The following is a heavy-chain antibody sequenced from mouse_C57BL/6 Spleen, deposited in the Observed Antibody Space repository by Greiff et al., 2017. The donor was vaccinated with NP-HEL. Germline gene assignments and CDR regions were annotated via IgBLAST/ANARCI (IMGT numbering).Heavy chain of an antibody. CDR1: GFTFSDYY. V-gene: IGHV5-12*01. CDR3: ARQSSYVGYVDV. Sequence: EVKLVESGGGLVQPGGSLKLSCAASGFTFSDYYMYWVRQTPEKRLEWVAYISNGGGSTYYPDTVKGRFTISRDNAKNTLYLQMSRLKSEDTAMYYCARQSSYVGYVDVWGTGTTVTVSS. D-gene: IGHD1-1*01. J-gene: IGHJ1*03. CDR2: ISNGGGST.